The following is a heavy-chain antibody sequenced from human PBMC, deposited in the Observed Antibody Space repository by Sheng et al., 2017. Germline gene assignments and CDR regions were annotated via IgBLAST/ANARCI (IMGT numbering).Heavy chain of an antibody. CDR3: AKSFWGTNYYGSGSLEY. V-gene: IGHV3-23*01. D-gene: IGHD3-10*01. J-gene: IGHJ4*02. CDR2: ISGSGGST. Sequence: EVQLLESGGGLVQPGGSLRLSCAASGFTFSSYAMSWVRQAPGKGLEWVSAISGSGGSTYYADSVKGRFTISRDNSKNTLYLQMNSLRAEDTAVYYCAKSFWGTNYYGSGSLEYWGQGTLVTVSS. CDR1: GFTFSSYA.